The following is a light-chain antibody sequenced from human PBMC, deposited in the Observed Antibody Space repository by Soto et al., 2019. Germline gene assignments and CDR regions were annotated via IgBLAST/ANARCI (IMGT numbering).Light chain of an antibody. Sequence: QSALTQPASVSGSPGQSITISCTGTSSDVGSYNLVSWYQQHPGKAPKLMIYEGSKRPSGVSNRFSGSKSGNTASLTISGLQAEDEADYYCCSYAGSSTLDVGVGGGTKLTVL. CDR1: SSDVGSYNL. CDR2: EGS. V-gene: IGLV2-23*01. J-gene: IGLJ2*01. CDR3: CSYAGSSTLDVG.